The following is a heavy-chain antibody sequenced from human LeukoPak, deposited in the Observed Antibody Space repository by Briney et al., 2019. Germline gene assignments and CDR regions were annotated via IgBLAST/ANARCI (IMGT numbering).Heavy chain of an antibody. J-gene: IGHJ3*02. CDR2: IYSGGST. CDR1: GFTVSSNY. V-gene: IGHV3-53*01. CDR3: AKDREMATIRVYAFDI. D-gene: IGHD5-24*01. Sequence: GGSLRLSCAASGFTVSSNYMSWVRQAPGKGLEWVSVIYSGGSTYYADSVKGRFTISRDNSKNTLYLQMNSLRAEDTAVYYCAKDREMATIRVYAFDIWGQGTMVTVSS.